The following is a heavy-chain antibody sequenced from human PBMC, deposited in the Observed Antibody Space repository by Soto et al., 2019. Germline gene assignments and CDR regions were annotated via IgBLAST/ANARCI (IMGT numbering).Heavy chain of an antibody. V-gene: IGHV1-69*13. CDR1: GYTFTGYY. J-gene: IGHJ6*02. CDR3: ARGEDIVVVPLYYYYGMDV. D-gene: IGHD2-2*01. CDR2: IIPIFGTA. Sequence: SVKVSCKASGYTFTGYYMHWVRQAPGQGLEWMGGIIPIFGTANYAQKFQGRVTITADESTSTAYMELSSLRSEDTAVYYCARGEDIVVVPLYYYYGMDVWGQGTTVTVSS.